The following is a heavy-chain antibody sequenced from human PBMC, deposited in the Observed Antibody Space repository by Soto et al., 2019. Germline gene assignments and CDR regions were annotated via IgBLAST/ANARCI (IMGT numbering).Heavy chain of an antibody. CDR3: ARDPDFWSGYLDS. D-gene: IGHD3-3*01. Sequence: GASVKVSCKASGFTFTSFGITWVRQAPGQGLEWMGWINAYNGNKNYAQKFQGRVTMTRDTSTDTVYMELRSLRSDDTAVYYCARDPDFWSGYLDSWGQGTLVTVSS. CDR1: GFTFTSFG. J-gene: IGHJ4*02. V-gene: IGHV1-18*01. CDR2: INAYNGNK.